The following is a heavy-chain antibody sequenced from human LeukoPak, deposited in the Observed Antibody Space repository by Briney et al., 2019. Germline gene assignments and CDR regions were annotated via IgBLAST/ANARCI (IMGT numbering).Heavy chain of an antibody. V-gene: IGHV4-59*01. D-gene: IGHD3-22*01. J-gene: IGHJ4*02. CDR3: ARVGSGYTFDY. CDR2: IYHRGSN. CDR1: GGSISSYY. Sequence: PSETLSLTCTVSGGSISSYYWSWLRQPPGKGLEWIGYIYHRGSNNYNPSLKSRVTISVDTSKNQFYLKLSSVPAADTAVYYCARVGSGYTFDYWGQGTLVTVSS.